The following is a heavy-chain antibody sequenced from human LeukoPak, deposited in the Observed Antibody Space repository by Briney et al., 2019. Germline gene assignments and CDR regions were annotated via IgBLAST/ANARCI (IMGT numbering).Heavy chain of an antibody. J-gene: IGHJ4*02. CDR1: GGSISSYY. CDR3: ARRGDILTGYYSLDY. Sequence: EASETLSLTCTVSGGSISSYYWSWIRQPAGKGLEWIGRIYTSGSTNYNPSLKSRVTMSVDTTKNQFSLKLSSVTAADTAVYYCARRGDILTGYYSLDYWGQGTLVTVSS. CDR2: IYTSGST. V-gene: IGHV4-4*07. D-gene: IGHD3-9*01.